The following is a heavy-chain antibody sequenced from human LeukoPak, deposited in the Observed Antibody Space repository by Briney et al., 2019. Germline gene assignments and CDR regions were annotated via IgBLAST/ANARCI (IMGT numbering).Heavy chain of an antibody. CDR2: IKSKTDGGTT. CDR1: GFTFSNAW. V-gene: IGHV3-15*01. Sequence: GGSLRLSCAASGFTFSNAWMSWVRQAPGKGLEWVGRIKSKTDGGTTDYAAPVKGRFTISRDDSKNTLYLQMNSLKTEDTAVCYCTTEKDGQDAFDIWGQGTMVTVSS. J-gene: IGHJ3*02. CDR3: TTEKDGQDAFDI.